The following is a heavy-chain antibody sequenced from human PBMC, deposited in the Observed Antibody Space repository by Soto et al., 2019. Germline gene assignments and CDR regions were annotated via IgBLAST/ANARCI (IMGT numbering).Heavy chain of an antibody. CDR3: AREITVNTDNYYYYYGMDV. Sequence: XESLSLSCAASGFTFSSYGMHWVRQAPGKGLEWVAVIWYDGSNKYYADYVKGRFTISRDNSKNTLYLQMNSLRAEDTAVYYCAREITVNTDNYYYYYGMDVWGQGTTVTVSS. CDR2: IWYDGSNK. V-gene: IGHV3-33*01. D-gene: IGHD4-4*01. CDR1: GFTFSSYG. J-gene: IGHJ6*02.